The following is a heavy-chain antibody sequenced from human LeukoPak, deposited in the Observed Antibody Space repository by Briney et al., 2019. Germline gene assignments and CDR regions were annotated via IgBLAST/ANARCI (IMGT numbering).Heavy chain of an antibody. CDR3: ARHILFWSGYYLPNYMDV. CDR2: IYYSGST. V-gene: IGHV4-39*01. J-gene: IGHJ6*03. Sequence: SETLSLTCTVSGGSISSYYWSWIRQPPGKGLEWIGSIYYSGSTYYNPSLKSRVTISVDTSKNQFSLKLSSVTAADTAVYYCARHILFWSGYYLPNYMDVWGKGTTVTVSS. D-gene: IGHD3-3*01. CDR1: GGSISSYY.